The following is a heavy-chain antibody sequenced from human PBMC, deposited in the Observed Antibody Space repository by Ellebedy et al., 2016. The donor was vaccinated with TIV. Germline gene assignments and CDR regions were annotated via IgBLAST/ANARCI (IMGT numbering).Heavy chain of an antibody. Sequence: PGGSLRLSCAASGSPFKNHAVSWVRQAPGKGLEWVSAISGGGGSTSYADSVKGRFTISRDNSKNTLYLQMNSLRAEDTAVYYCARWSANYYYYGMDVWGQGTTVTVSS. CDR1: GSPFKNHA. CDR2: ISGGGGST. J-gene: IGHJ6*02. CDR3: ARWSANYYYYGMDV. D-gene: IGHD2-15*01. V-gene: IGHV3-23*01.